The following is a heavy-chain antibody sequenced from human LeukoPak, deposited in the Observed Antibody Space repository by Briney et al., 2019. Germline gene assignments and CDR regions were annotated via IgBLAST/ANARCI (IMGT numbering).Heavy chain of an antibody. D-gene: IGHD7-27*01. CDR2: INPNSGGT. CDR1: GCTFTGYY. J-gene: IGHJ5*02. Sequence: ASVKVSCKASGCTFTGYYMQWVRQAPGQGLEWMGRINPNSGGTDYAQNFQGRVTMTRDTSISTVYMELSSLKSNDTAVYYCARQGSLGTWFDPWGQGTLVIVSS. V-gene: IGHV1-2*06. CDR3: ARQGSLGTWFDP.